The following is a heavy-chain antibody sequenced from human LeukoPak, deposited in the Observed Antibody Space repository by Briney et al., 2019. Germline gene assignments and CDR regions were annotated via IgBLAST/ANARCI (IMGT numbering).Heavy chain of an antibody. CDR1: GYSFTSYW. CDR3: ARHRQYKWNDVVVDY. J-gene: IGHJ4*02. V-gene: IGHV5-51*01. D-gene: IGHD1-1*01. CDR2: IYAGDSDT. Sequence: GESLKISCKGSGYSFTSYWIGWVRQMPGKGLEWMGIIYAGDSDTRYSPSFHGQVTLSTDKSISTAYLQWSSLEASDTAMYYCARHRQYKWNDVVVDYWGQGTVVTVSS.